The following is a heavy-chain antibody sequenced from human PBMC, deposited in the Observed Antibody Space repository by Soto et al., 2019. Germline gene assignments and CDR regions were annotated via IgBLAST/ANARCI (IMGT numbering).Heavy chain of an antibody. Sequence: SETLSLTCAVSGCSISSGGYSWSWIRQPPGKGLEWIGYIYHSGSTYYNPSLKSRVTISVDRSKNQFSLKLSSVTAADTAVYYYARQPSPWGQGTLVTVS. CDR2: IYHSGST. V-gene: IGHV4-30-2*01. CDR1: GCSISSGGYS. J-gene: IGHJ5*02. CDR3: ARQPSP.